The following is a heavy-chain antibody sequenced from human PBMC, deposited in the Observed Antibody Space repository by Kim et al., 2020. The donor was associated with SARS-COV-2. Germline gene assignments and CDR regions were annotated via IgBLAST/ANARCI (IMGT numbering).Heavy chain of an antibody. D-gene: IGHD3-16*01. CDR3: ARRRLRMWGAMDV. J-gene: IGHJ6*02. V-gene: IGHV3-48*03. CDR2: ISSSSDTF. CDR1: GFNFNTFE. Sequence: GGSLRLSCAASGFNFNTFEMNWVRQAPGKGLEWVSNISSSSDTFYYADSVKGRFTISRDNAKNTLYLQMNSLSAEDTAVYYCARRRLRMWGAMDVWGPGTTVTVS.